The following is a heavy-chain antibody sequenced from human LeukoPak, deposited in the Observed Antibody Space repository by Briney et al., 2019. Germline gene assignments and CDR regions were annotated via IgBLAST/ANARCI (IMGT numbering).Heavy chain of an antibody. CDR1: GYTFTNYH. CDR3: ARVGYAGNFFDY. Sequence: ASVTVSCAASGYTFTNYHITWVRQAPGQGLEWMGWISAYSGNTNYAQKLQGRVTMTTDKSTNTAYMELRSLRSDDTAVYYCARVGYAGNFFDYWGQGTLVTVSS. CDR2: ISAYSGNT. V-gene: IGHV1-18*01. D-gene: IGHD4-23*01. J-gene: IGHJ4*02.